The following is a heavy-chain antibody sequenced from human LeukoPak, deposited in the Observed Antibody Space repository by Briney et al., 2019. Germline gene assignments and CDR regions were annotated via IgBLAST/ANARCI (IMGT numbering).Heavy chain of an antibody. Sequence: SETLSLTCAVYGGSFSGYYWSWIRQPPGKGLGWIGEINHSGSTNYNPSLKSRVTISVDTSKNQFSLKLSSVTAADTAVYYCARRPMTTVTAFDYWGQGTLVTVSS. CDR3: ARRPMTTVTAFDY. CDR1: GGSFSGYY. D-gene: IGHD4-17*01. CDR2: INHSGST. J-gene: IGHJ4*02. V-gene: IGHV4-34*01.